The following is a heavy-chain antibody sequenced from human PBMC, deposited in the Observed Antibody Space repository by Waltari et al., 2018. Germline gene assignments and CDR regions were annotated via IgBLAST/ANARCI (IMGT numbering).Heavy chain of an antibody. Sequence: QVHLVESGGCVVPPGQSLILPRAASGFAFRSSAMHWVRQAEGKGVEWVAVTSFDATKNYYADSVKGRFTISRDNSKNTLYLEMNSLRVDDTAVYYCATSVVLVAATVTGWGQGTQVTVSS. CDR2: TSFDATKN. CDR3: ATSVVLVAATVTG. J-gene: IGHJ4*02. V-gene: IGHV3-30*03. D-gene: IGHD2-15*01. CDR1: GFAFRSSA.